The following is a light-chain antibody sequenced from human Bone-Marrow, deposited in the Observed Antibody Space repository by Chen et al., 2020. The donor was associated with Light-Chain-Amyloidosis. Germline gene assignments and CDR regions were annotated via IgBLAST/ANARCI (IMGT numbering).Light chain of an antibody. Sequence: SYELTHPPSVSVSPGPTARFTCSGDDLPTKYAYWYQQKPGQAPVLVIHRDTERPSGISERFSGSSSGTTATLTISGVQAEDEADYHCQSADSSGTYEVIFGGGTKLTVL. CDR2: RDT. J-gene: IGLJ2*01. CDR1: DLPTKY. V-gene: IGLV3-25*03. CDR3: QSADSSGTYEVI.